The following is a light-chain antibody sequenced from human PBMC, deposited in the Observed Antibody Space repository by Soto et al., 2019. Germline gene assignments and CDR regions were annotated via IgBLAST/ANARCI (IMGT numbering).Light chain of an antibody. J-gene: IGKJ5*01. CDR3: QQRSNWPIT. Sequence: EIVLTQSPATLSLSPGERATLSCRASQSVYSYLAWYQQKSGQAPRLLIYDASNRATGIPARFRGSGSGTDFTLTISSLEPEDFAVYYCQQRSNWPITFGQGTRLEIK. CDR1: QSVYSY. V-gene: IGKV3-11*01. CDR2: DAS.